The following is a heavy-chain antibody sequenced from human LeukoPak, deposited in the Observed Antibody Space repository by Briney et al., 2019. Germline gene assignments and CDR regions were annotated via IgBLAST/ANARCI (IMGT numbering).Heavy chain of an antibody. CDR3: ARLGALHDAFDV. Sequence: SETLSLTCTVSGDSIRSYYGSWIRQPPGKGLEWIGNIHYSGSTKYNSSLKSRVTISVDTSNNQFSLRVTSLTAADTAVYYCARLGALHDAFDVWGQGTLVTVSS. CDR2: IHYSGST. J-gene: IGHJ3*01. D-gene: IGHD3-16*01. CDR1: GDSIRSYY. V-gene: IGHV4-59*12.